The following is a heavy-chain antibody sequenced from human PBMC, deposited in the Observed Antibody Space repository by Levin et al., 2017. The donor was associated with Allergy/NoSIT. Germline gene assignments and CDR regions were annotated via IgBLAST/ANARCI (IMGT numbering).Heavy chain of an antibody. V-gene: IGHV3-23*01. J-gene: IGHJ4*02. D-gene: IGHD5-12*01. CDR1: GFTFSSYA. CDR3: ARSSRGYGTFDS. CDR2: IYVSADST. Sequence: GGSLRLSCAASGFTFSSYALSWVRQAPGQGLEWVSAIYVSADSTYYSDSVKGRFTISRDSSKNTLYLHMSSLRAEDTAVYYCARSSRGYGTFDSWGQGTLVTVSS.